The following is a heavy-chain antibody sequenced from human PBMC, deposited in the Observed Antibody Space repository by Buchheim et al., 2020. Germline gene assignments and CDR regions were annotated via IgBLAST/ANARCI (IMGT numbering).Heavy chain of an antibody. CDR2: IYHSGRT. CDR3: ASQLVLDYGSVTRNWFDP. Sequence: QVQLQESGPGLVKPSGTLSLICVVSGGSISSSNWWSWVRQPPGKGLEWIGEIYHSGRTKYNQSLKSRVTITVDKSKNQFYLKLSSVTAADTAVYYCASQLVLDYGSVTRNWFDPWGQGTL. J-gene: IGHJ5*02. V-gene: IGHV4-4*02. CDR1: GGSISSSNW. D-gene: IGHD3-10*01.